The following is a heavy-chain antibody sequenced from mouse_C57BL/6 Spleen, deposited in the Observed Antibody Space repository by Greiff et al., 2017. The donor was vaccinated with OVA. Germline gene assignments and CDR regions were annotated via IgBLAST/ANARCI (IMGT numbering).Heavy chain of an antibody. CDR3: ARVYDGYHADAMDY. V-gene: IGHV1-69*01. D-gene: IGHD2-3*01. CDR1: GYTFTSYW. CDR2: IDPSDSYT. J-gene: IGHJ4*01. Sequence: VQLQQPGAELVMPGASVKLSCKASGYTFTSYWMHWVKPRPGQGLEWIGEIDPSDSYTNYNQKFKGKSTLTVDKSSSTAYMQLSSLTSEDSEVYYWARVYDGYHADAMDYWGQGTSVTVAS.